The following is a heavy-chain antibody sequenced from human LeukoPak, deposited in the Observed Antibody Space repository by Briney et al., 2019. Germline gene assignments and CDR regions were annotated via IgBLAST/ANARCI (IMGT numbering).Heavy chain of an antibody. V-gene: IGHV1-46*01. D-gene: IGHD1-26*01. Sequence: GASVKVSCKASGYTFTSYYMHWVRQAPGQGLEWMGIINPSGGSTGYAQKFQGRVTMTRDTSTNTVYMELSSLTSEDTAVYYCTRGEWELTYWGQGTLVTVSS. CDR3: TRGEWELTY. CDR2: INPSGGST. CDR1: GYTFTSYY. J-gene: IGHJ4*02.